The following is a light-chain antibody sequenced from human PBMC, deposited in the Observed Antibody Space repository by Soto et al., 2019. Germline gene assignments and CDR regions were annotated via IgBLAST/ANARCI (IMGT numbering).Light chain of an antibody. CDR2: AAS. V-gene: IGKV1-39*01. Sequence: DIQMTQSPSSLSASVGDRITITCRASQSISNYLNWYQMKPGKAPRLLIDAASSLQSGVPSRFSGTGSGTDFTLTISSLEPEDFSSYYCQQSYNTPLTFGGGTKVELK. J-gene: IGKJ4*01. CDR3: QQSYNTPLT. CDR1: QSISNY.